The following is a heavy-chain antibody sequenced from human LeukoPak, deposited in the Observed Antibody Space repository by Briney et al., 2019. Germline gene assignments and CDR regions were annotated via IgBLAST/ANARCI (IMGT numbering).Heavy chain of an antibody. J-gene: IGHJ4*02. CDR2: FLYSGST. Sequence: SETLSLTCTVSGDSVSSGGYYWSWIRQPPGKRLEWIGYFLYSGSTFYNPSLRSRVTISVDTSKNHLSLKLNSVTAADTAVYYCAREVITFGGTRDYFDYWGQGTLVTVSS. CDR1: GDSVSSGGYY. V-gene: IGHV4-61*03. CDR3: AREVITFGGTRDYFDY. D-gene: IGHD3-16*01.